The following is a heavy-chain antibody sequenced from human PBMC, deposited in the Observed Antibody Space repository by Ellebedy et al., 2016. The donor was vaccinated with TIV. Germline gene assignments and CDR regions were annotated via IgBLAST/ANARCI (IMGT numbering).Heavy chain of an antibody. D-gene: IGHD4-23*01. CDR3: GGRWI. J-gene: IGHJ3*02. CDR2: ISNTGDNT. Sequence: PGGSLRLSCAASAFIFTNYDMAWVRQAPGKGLEWVSGISNTGDNTYYADSVKGRFPISRDNSKNVLYLQMNTLRAEDTAVYYCGGRWIWGQGTMVTVSS. V-gene: IGHV3-23*01. CDR1: AFIFTNYD.